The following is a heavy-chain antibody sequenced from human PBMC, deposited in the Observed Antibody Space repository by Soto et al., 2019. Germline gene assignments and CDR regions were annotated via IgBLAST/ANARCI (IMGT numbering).Heavy chain of an antibody. Sequence: APVKVSCKASGYTFTSYAMHWVRQAPGQRLEWMGWINAGNGNTKYSQKFQGRVTITRDTSASTAYMELSSLRSEDTAVYYCASYDFWSGYGEGGMDVWGQGTTVNVSS. D-gene: IGHD3-3*01. CDR1: GYTFTSYA. V-gene: IGHV1-3*01. CDR2: INAGNGNT. CDR3: ASYDFWSGYGEGGMDV. J-gene: IGHJ6*02.